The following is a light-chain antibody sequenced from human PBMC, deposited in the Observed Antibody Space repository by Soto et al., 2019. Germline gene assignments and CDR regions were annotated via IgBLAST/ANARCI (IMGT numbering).Light chain of an antibody. J-gene: IGKJ2*01. V-gene: IGKV3-20*01. CDR2: GAS. CDR1: QSVSSSY. Sequence: EIVLTQSPGTLSSSPGERATLSCRASQSVSSSYLAWYQQKPGQAPRLLISGASSRATGIPDRFSGSGSGTDFTLTISRLEAEDFAVYYCQQYGSSPYTFGQGTKLEIK. CDR3: QQYGSSPYT.